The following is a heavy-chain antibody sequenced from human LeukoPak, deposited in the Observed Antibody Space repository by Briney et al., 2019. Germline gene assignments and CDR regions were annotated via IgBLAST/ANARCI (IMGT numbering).Heavy chain of an antibody. V-gene: IGHV4-38-2*01. CDR3: ARHRDSGSYVDY. Sequence: KPSETLSLTCAVSGYSISSGYYWGWIRQPPGKGLEWIGSIYHSGSTYYNPSLKGRVTISVDTSKNQFSLKLSSVTAADTAVYYCARHRDSGSYVDYWGQGTLVTVSS. CDR1: GYSISSGYY. CDR2: IYHSGST. J-gene: IGHJ4*02. D-gene: IGHD1-26*01.